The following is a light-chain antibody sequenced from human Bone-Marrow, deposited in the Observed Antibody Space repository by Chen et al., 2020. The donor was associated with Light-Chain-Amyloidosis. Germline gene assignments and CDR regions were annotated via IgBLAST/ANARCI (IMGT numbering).Light chain of an antibody. J-gene: IGKJ2*01. CDR3: QQYYSTPYT. Sequence: DIVMTQSPDSLAVSLGVRATINCKSSESLLYRSNNQNYLGWYQQKPGQSPKLLMYWASTRESGVPDRFSGSGSGTDFTLTISSLQAEDVAVYYCQQYYSTPYTFGQGTKLEIQ. V-gene: IGKV4-1*01. CDR1: ESLLYRSNNQNY. CDR2: WAS.